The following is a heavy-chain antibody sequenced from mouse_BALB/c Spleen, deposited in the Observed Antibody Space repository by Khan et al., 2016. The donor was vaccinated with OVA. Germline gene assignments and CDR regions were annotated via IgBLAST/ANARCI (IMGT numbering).Heavy chain of an antibody. CDR3: SYSLRPYAMDY. J-gene: IGHJ4*01. V-gene: IGHV14-3*02. D-gene: IGHD1-2*01. CDR2: IDPANGNT. Sequence: VQLQQSGAELVRPGASVKLSCTVSGFNIKDTYMHWVKQGPEQGLEWIGRIDPANGNTKYDPTFQGKATLTADTSSNTAYLQLSSLTSEDTAVYYCSYSLRPYAMDYWGQGTSVTVSS. CDR1: GFNIKDTY.